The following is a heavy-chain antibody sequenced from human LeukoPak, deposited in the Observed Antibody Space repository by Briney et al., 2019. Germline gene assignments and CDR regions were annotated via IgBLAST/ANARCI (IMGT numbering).Heavy chain of an antibody. CDR1: GFTFSSCW. D-gene: IGHD2-8*01. CDR2: INSDGSST. V-gene: IGHV3-74*01. J-gene: IGHJ3*02. Sequence: GGSLRLSCAASGFTFSSCWMHWVRQAPGKGLVWVSRINSDGSSTSYADAVKGRFTISRDNAKNTAYLQMNSLRAEDTAVYYCARVQGHPPNGLDIWGQGTMVTVSS. CDR3: ARVQGHPPNGLDI.